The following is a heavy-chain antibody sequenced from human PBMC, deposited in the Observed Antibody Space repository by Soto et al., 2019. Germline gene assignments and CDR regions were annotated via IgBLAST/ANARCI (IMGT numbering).Heavy chain of an antibody. D-gene: IGHD4-17*01. CDR3: ARAPTTVTTASYFDY. Sequence: QVQLVESGGGVVQPGRSLRLSCAASGFTFSSYAMHWVRQAPGKGLEWVAVISYDGSNKYYADSVKGRFTISRDNSKNTLYLQRNSLRAEDTAVYYCARAPTTVTTASYFDYWGQGTLVTVSS. CDR2: ISYDGSNK. J-gene: IGHJ4*02. V-gene: IGHV3-30-3*01. CDR1: GFTFSSYA.